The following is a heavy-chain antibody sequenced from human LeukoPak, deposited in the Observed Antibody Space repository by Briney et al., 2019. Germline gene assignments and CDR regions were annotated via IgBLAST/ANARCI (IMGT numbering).Heavy chain of an antibody. J-gene: IGHJ4*02. CDR2: INPNRGGT. CDR1: GYTFTGYY. CDR3: ARASQQLVQDY. Sequence: GASVKVSCKASGYTFTGYYMHWVRQAPGQGLEWMGWINPNRGGTNYAQKFQGRVTMTRDTSISTAYMELSRLRSDDTAVYYCARASQQLVQDYWGQGTLVTVSS. D-gene: IGHD6-6*01. V-gene: IGHV1-2*02.